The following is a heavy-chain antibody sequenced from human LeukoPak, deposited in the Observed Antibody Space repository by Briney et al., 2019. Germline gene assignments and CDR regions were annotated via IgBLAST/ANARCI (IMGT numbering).Heavy chain of an antibody. J-gene: IGHJ6*02. Sequence: QTLSLTCAISGDSVSSNSATWNWVRQSPSRGLEWLGRTYYRSKGYNDYAVSVKSRITINPDTSKNQFSLQLNSVTPEDTAVYYCARAIFTSGSYSPMDVWGQGTTVTVSS. CDR3: ARAIFTSGSYSPMDV. V-gene: IGHV6-1*01. D-gene: IGHD1-26*01. CDR1: GDSVSSNSAT. CDR2: TYYRSKGYN.